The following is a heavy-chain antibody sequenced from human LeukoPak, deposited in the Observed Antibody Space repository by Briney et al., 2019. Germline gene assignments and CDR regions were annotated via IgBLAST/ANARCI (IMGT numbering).Heavy chain of an antibody. CDR3: ASFRIHYYDSSGYFGY. J-gene: IGHJ4*02. D-gene: IGHD3-22*01. CDR2: INHSGST. Sequence: SETLSLTCAVYGGSFSGYYWSWIRQPPGKGLEWIGEINHSGSTNYNPSLKGRVTISVDTSKNQFSLKLSPVTAADTAVYYCASFRIHYYDSSGYFGYWGQGTLVTVSS. V-gene: IGHV4-34*01. CDR1: GGSFSGYY.